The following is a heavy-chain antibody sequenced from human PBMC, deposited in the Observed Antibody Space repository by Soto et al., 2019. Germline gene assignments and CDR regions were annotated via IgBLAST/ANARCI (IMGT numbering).Heavy chain of an antibody. V-gene: IGHV4-38-2*01. Sequence: SETLSLTCAVSGYSMSSGYYWGWIRQPPGKGLEWIGSIYHSGSTYYNPSLKSRVTISVDTSKNQFSLKLSSVTAADTAVYYCARIITIFGVVIFRNWFDPWGQGTLVTVSS. CDR2: IYHSGST. D-gene: IGHD3-3*01. CDR3: ARIITIFGVVIFRNWFDP. J-gene: IGHJ5*02. CDR1: GYSMSSGYY.